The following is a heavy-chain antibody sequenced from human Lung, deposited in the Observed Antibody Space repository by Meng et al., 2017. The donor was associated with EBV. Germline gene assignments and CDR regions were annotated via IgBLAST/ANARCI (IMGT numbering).Heavy chain of an antibody. CDR1: SYTFTNYG. CDR2: INAYNGDT. J-gene: IGHJ4*02. V-gene: IGHV1-18*01. CDR3: ARVEVGITSGDY. Sequence: QAQLGQSGGGGKKPGSSRKVSCKAASYTFTNYGITWVRPAPGQGLEWMGWINAYNGDTNYAQTLQGRVTMTTDTSTSTAYMELRSLRSDDTAVYYCARVEVGITSGDYWGQGTLVTVSS. D-gene: IGHD1-26*01.